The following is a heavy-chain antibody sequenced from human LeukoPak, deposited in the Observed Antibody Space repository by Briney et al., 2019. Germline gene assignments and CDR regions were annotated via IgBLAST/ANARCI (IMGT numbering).Heavy chain of an antibody. CDR2: ISSGGTTI. J-gene: IGHJ4*02. CDR1: GFIFSTYE. V-gene: IGHV3-48*03. D-gene: IGHD2-2*02. Sequence: GGSLILSCAASGFIFSTYEMNWVRQAPGKGLEWVSHISSGGTTIFYSDSVKGRFTISRDNAKNSLFLQMNSLRAEDTAIYYCARHILDWGQGTLVTVSS. CDR3: ARHILD.